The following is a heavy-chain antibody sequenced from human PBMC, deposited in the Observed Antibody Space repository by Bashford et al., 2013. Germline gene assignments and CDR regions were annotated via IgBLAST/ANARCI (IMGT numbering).Heavy chain of an antibody. D-gene: IGHD2-2*01. J-gene: IGHJ4*02. Sequence: WVRQMPGKGLEWMGIIYPGDSDTRYSPSFQGQVTISTDKSISTVYLQWSSLKASDTAMYYCATPVYCSSSRCSDYWGQGTPVTVSS. CDR3: ATPVYCSSSRCSDY. V-gene: IGHV5-51*01. CDR2: IYPGDSDT.